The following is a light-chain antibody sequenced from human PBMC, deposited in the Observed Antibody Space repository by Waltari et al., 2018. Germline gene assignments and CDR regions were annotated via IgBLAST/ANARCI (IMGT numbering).Light chain of an antibody. V-gene: IGKV1-5*03. J-gene: IGKJ1*01. CDR1: QSIVVW. Sequence: DIQVTQSPSTLSASVGDRVTITCRASQSIVVWLAWYQQKPGKAPSLLIYKASYLESGVPSRFSGSASWTAFTLTSSSLQADDFATYYCLQYNSYPWTFGQGTTVEIK. CDR3: LQYNSYPWT. CDR2: KAS.